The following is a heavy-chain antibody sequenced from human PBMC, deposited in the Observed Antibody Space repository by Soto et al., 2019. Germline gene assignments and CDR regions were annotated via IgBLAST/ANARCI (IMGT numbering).Heavy chain of an antibody. Sequence: QVQLQESGPGLVKPSQTLSLTCTVSGGSISSGGYYWSWIRQHPGKGLEWIGYIYYSGSTYYNPSLKSRVTISVDTSKNQFSLKLSSVTAADTVVYYCSSFDVGGRDYYYYGMDVWGQGTTVTVSS. V-gene: IGHV4-31*03. CDR1: GGSISSGGYY. D-gene: IGHD3-10*01. CDR2: IYYSGST. J-gene: IGHJ6*02. CDR3: SSFDVGGRDYYYYGMDV.